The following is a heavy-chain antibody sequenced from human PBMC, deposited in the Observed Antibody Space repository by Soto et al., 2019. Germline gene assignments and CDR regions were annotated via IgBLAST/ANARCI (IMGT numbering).Heavy chain of an antibody. CDR2: IYSAGST. D-gene: IGHD1-1*01. CDR1: GFTVSSNY. CDR3: ARDIGYDRSDY. Sequence: GGSLRLSCAASGFTVSSNYMSWVRQAPGKGLEWVSVIYSAGSTYYADSVKGRFTSSRHNSKNTLYLQMNSLRAEDTAVYYCARDIGYDRSDYWGQGTLVTVSS. V-gene: IGHV3-53*04. J-gene: IGHJ4*02.